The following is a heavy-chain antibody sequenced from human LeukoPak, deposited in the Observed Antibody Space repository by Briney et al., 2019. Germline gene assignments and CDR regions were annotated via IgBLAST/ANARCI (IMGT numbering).Heavy chain of an antibody. CDR3: AGFLSDSSGYYDDY. CDR1: GYTFTSYD. D-gene: IGHD3-22*01. Sequence: GASVKVSCKASGYTFTSYDINWVRQATGQGLEWVGWMNPNSGNTGYAQKFQGRVTMTRNTSISTAYMELSSLRSEDTAVYYCAGFLSDSSGYYDDYWGQGTLVTVSS. J-gene: IGHJ4*02. CDR2: MNPNSGNT. V-gene: IGHV1-8*01.